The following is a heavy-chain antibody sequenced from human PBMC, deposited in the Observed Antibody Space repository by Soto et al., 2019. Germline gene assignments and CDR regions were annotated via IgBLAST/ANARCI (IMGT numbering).Heavy chain of an antibody. CDR2: ISSTTNYI. J-gene: IGHJ4*02. V-gene: IGHV3-21*06. CDR3: ARESEDLSSNLDY. Sequence: GGSLRLSCAASGFTFTRYSMNWVRQAPGKGLEWIASISSTTNYIYYGESLKGRLTISRDNAKNSMYLQMNTLRAEDTAVYYCARESEDLSSNLDYWGQGTLVTVSS. CDR1: GFTFTRYS.